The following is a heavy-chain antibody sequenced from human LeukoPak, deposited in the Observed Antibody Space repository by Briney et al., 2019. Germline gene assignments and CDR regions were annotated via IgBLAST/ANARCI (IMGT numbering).Heavy chain of an antibody. Sequence: GASVKVSCKASGYTFTSYYMHWVRQAPGQGLEWMGIINPSGGGTSYAQKFQGRVTMTRDMSTSTVYMELSSLRSEDTAVYYCARGIVVVPAAMESWFDPWGQGTLVTVSS. D-gene: IGHD2-2*01. CDR3: ARGIVVVPAAMESWFDP. J-gene: IGHJ5*02. V-gene: IGHV1-46*01. CDR2: INPSGGGT. CDR1: GYTFTSYY.